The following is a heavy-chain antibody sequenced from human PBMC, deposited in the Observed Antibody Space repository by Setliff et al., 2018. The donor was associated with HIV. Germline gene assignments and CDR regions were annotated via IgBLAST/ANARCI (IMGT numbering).Heavy chain of an antibody. CDR2: INCGNGKS. J-gene: IGHJ4*02. V-gene: IGHV1-3*01. D-gene: IGHD3-9*01. Sequence: GASVKVSCKASGYTFSSYTMHWVRQAPGQGLEWMGWINCGNGKSKYSQKFQDRVTFTRDTSASSAYMDLSSLRSEDSAVYYCVGGDDILTGYFRPYFFDYWGQGTLVTVSS. CDR1: GYTFSSYT. CDR3: VGGDDILTGYFRPYFFDY.